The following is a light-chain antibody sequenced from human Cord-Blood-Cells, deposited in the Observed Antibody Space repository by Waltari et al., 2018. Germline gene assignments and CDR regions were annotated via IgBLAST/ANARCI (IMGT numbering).Light chain of an antibody. V-gene: IGLV2-11*01. Sequence: QSALTQPRSVSGSPGQSVTISCTGTSRDVGGYNYVSWYQQHPGKAPKLIIYDVSKRPSGVPDRFSGSKSGNTASLTISGLQAEDEADYYCCSYAGSYTPMVFGGGTKLTVL. J-gene: IGLJ3*02. CDR2: DVS. CDR3: CSYAGSYTPMV. CDR1: SRDVGGYNY.